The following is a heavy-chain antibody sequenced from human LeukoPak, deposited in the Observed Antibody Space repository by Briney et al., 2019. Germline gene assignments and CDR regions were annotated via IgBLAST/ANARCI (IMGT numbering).Heavy chain of an antibody. Sequence: SETLPLTCAVYGGSFSGYYWSWIRQPPGKGLEWIGEINHSGSTNYNPSLKSRVTISVDTSKNQFSLKLSSVTAADTAVYYCARNSIAVAGNGGYWDQGTLVTVSS. CDR3: ARNSIAVAGNGGY. J-gene: IGHJ4*02. CDR1: GGSFSGYY. V-gene: IGHV4-34*01. CDR2: INHSGST. D-gene: IGHD6-19*01.